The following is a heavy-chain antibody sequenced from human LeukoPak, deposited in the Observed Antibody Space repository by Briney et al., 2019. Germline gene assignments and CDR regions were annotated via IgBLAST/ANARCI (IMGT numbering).Heavy chain of an antibody. V-gene: IGHV1-69*13. CDR3: ARGYCSGGSCYSVSLDY. D-gene: IGHD2-15*01. Sequence: ASVKVSCKASGYTFSSYAISWVRQAPGQGLEWMGGIIPIFGTANYAQKFQGRVTITADESTSTAYMELSSLRSEDTAVYYCARGYCSGGSCYSVSLDYWGQGTLVTVSS. CDR1: GYTFSSYA. CDR2: IIPIFGTA. J-gene: IGHJ4*02.